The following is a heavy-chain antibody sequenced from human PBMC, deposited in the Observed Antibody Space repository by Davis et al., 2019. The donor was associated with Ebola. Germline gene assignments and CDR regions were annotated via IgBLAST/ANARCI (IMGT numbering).Heavy chain of an antibody. CDR2: INTYNGNT. CDR3: ARTSIVGTTTTASDI. Sequence: ASVKVSCKASGYTFTNYYMHWVRQAPGQGLEWMGWINTYNGNTNYAQKVQGRVTITTDTSTSTAYLDLRSLRSDDTAVYFCARTSIVGTTTTASDIWGQGTLVTVSS. D-gene: IGHD1-26*01. J-gene: IGHJ3*02. V-gene: IGHV1-18*04. CDR1: GYTFTNYY.